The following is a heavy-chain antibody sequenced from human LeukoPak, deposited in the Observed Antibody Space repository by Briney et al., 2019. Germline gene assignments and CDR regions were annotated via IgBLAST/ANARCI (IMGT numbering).Heavy chain of an antibody. J-gene: IGHJ1*01. Sequence: SETLYLTCGVSGGSISNTNWWSWVRHPPGQGLEWIGEISLSGLTNYNPSLKSRVTISVDTSKNQFSLKLSSVTAADTAVYYCARGEGRFGSYLFQHWGQGTLVTVSS. V-gene: IGHV4-4*02. CDR3: ARGEGRFGSYLFQH. D-gene: IGHD1-26*01. CDR2: ISLSGLT. CDR1: GGSISNTNW.